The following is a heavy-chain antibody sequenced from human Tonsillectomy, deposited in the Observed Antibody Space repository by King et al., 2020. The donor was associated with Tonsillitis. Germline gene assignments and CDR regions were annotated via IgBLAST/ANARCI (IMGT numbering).Heavy chain of an antibody. V-gene: IGHV3-43*02. J-gene: IGHJ6*03. Sequence: VQLVESGGGVVQPGGSLRLSCATSGFTFDDYAMHWFRQAPGKGLEWVSLISGDGGKTFYTDSVKGRFTISKDNSKTSLYLQMNSLRTEDTALYYCVKDDQFGQTGYYYMDVWGKGTTVTVSS. CDR1: GFTFDDYA. CDR3: VKDDQFGQTGYYYMDV. D-gene: IGHD3-10*01. CDR2: ISGDGGKT.